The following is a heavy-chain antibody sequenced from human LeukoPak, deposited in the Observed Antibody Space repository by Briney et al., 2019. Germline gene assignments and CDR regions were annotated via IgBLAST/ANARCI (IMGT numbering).Heavy chain of an antibody. Sequence: ASVKVSCKASGYTFTSYDFNWVRQATGQRREWMGWKSPNSGDTGYAQKFQDRVTMTRNTSISTAYMELSSLRSDDTAVYYCARGPPNWGYDYWGPGTLVTVSS. V-gene: IGHV1-8*01. J-gene: IGHJ4*02. CDR3: ARGPPNWGYDY. CDR2: KSPNSGDT. D-gene: IGHD7-27*01. CDR1: GYTFTSYD.